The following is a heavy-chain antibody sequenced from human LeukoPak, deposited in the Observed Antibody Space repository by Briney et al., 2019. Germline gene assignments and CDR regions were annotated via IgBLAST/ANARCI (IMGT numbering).Heavy chain of an antibody. CDR1: GGSISSYY. CDR3: ARENNTGYTSYYGMDV. J-gene: IGHJ6*02. V-gene: IGHV4-59*01. Sequence: PSETLSLTCTVSGGSISSYYWSWIRQPPGKGLEWIGYIYYTGITNYNPFLKSRVTISVDTSKNQFSLKLSSVTAADTAVYYCARENNTGYTSYYGMDVWGQGTTVTVSS. CDR2: IYYTGIT. D-gene: IGHD6-13*01.